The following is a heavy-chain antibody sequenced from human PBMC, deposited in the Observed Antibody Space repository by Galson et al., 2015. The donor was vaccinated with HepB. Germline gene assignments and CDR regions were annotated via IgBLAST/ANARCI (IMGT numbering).Heavy chain of an antibody. CDR3: AKEAILTRGPSYYYYGMDV. V-gene: IGHV3-43*01. J-gene: IGHJ6*02. Sequence: SLRLSCAASGFSFDDYTMHWVRQPPGKGLEWVSLISWDAGSTYYADSVKGRFTISRDNTKNSLYLQMNSLRTEDTALYFCAKEAILTRGPSYYYYGMDVWGQGTTVTVSS. CDR2: ISWDAGST. D-gene: IGHD1/OR15-1a*01. CDR1: GFSFDDYT.